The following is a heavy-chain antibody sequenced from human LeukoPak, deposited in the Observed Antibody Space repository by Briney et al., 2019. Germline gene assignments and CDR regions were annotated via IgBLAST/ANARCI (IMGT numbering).Heavy chain of an antibody. J-gene: IGHJ4*02. D-gene: IGHD5-24*01. Sequence: PSETLSLTCTVSGGSISNYYWSWIRRSPGKGLEWIGYIYFSGSSNYNPSLKSRVTMSVDTSKNQFSLRLNSVTAADTAVYYCARHVRSGYNLLDYWGQGTLVTVSS. CDR2: IYFSGSS. V-gene: IGHV4-59*08. CDR3: ARHVRSGYNLLDY. CDR1: GGSISNYY.